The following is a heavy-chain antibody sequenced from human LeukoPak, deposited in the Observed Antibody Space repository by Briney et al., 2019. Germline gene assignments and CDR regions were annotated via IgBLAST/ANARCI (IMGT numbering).Heavy chain of an antibody. CDR3: AKDITMVRGVATYDMDV. J-gene: IGHJ6*02. D-gene: IGHD3-10*01. CDR1: GFTFSDYY. CDR2: ISSSGSTI. Sequence: GGSLRLSCAASGFTFSDYYMSWIRQAPGKGLEWVSYISSSGSTIYYADSVKGRFTTSRDNSKNTLYLQMNSLRAEDTAVYYCAKDITMVRGVATYDMDVWGQGTTVTVSS. V-gene: IGHV3-11*04.